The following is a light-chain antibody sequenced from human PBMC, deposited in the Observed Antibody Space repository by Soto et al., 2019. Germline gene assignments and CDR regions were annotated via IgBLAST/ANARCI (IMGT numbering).Light chain of an antibody. V-gene: IGKV1-5*03. J-gene: IGKJ3*01. CDR1: QSISSW. CDR2: KAS. CDR3: QQYNSYPFT. Sequence: DIPMTQSPSTLSASVGDRVTITCRASQSISSWLAWYQQKPGKAPKLLIYKASSLESGVPSRFSDSGSGTEFPLTISSLQPDDFATYYCQQYNSYPFTFGPGTKVDIK.